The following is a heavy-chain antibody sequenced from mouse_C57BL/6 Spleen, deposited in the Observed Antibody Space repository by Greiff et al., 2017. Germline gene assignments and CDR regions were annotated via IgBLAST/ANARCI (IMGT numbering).Heavy chain of an antibody. Sequence: VQLQQPGTELVKPGASVKLSCKASGYTFTSYWMHWVKQRPGQGLEWIGNINPSSGGTNYNEKFKSKATLTVDESSSTAYVQLSSLTSEDSAVDDDAGAMGRARCFDVWGTGTTVTVSA. J-gene: IGHJ1*03. V-gene: IGHV1-53*01. CDR1: GYTFTSYW. CDR2: INPSSGGT. CDR3: AGAMGRARCFDV. D-gene: IGHD2-3*01.